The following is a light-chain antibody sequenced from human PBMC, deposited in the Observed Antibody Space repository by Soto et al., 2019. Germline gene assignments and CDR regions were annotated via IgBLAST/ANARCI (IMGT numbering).Light chain of an antibody. Sequence: DIVLTQSPATLSSSPGERVTLSCRASQSVDNFLAWYQQKPGQPPRLLIYDASNRASVIPARFSGSGSGTDFTLTISSLEPEDLAIYFCQQRKKWPPITFGQGTRLEI. CDR2: DAS. V-gene: IGKV3-11*01. CDR1: QSVDNF. J-gene: IGKJ5*01. CDR3: QQRKKWPPIT.